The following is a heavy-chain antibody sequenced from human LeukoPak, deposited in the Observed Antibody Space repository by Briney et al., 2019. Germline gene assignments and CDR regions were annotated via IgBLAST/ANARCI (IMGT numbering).Heavy chain of an antibody. CDR1: GYTFTGYY. D-gene: IGHD2-2*01. Sequence: ASVKVSCKASGYTFTGYYMHWVRQAPGQGLEWMGWINPNSGGTNYAQKFQGRVTMTRGTSISTAYMELSRLRSEDTAVYYCARGDIVVVPAAMNWFDPWGQRTLVTVSS. V-gene: IGHV1-2*02. CDR2: INPNSGGT. J-gene: IGHJ5*02. CDR3: ARGDIVVVPAAMNWFDP.